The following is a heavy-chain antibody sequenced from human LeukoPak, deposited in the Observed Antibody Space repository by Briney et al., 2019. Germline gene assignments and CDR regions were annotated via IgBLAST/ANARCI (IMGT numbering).Heavy chain of an antibody. CDR2: ISGSGGST. Sequence: GGSLRLSCAASRFTFSSYGMSWVRQAPGKGLEWVSSISGSGGSTYYADSVKGRFTISRDNAKNSLYLQMNSLRAEDTAVYYCARGRYSSRSGGYYFDIWGQGTLVTVSS. J-gene: IGHJ4*02. CDR1: RFTFSSYG. CDR3: ARGRYSSRSGGYYFDI. D-gene: IGHD2-2*01. V-gene: IGHV3-23*01.